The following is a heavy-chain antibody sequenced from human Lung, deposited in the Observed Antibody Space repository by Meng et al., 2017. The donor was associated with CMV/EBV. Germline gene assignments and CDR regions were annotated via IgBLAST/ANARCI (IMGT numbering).Heavy chain of an antibody. Sequence: GGSXRLXCAASGFTFSDYYMTWVRRAPGKGLEWISYISSSGDIILYADSVKGRFTISRDNAEKSLYLQMNSLRAEDTALYFCARCKIYDFSFYGMDVWGQGTXVTCSS. D-gene: IGHD3-3*01. CDR3: ARCKIYDFSFYGMDV. CDR2: ISSSGDII. CDR1: GFTFSDYY. V-gene: IGHV3-11*04. J-gene: IGHJ6*02.